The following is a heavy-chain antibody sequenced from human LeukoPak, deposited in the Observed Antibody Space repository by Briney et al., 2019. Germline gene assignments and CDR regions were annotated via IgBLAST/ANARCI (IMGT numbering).Heavy chain of an antibody. CDR1: GGSISSSSYY. D-gene: IGHD3-10*01. CDR2: IYYSGST. Sequence: NPSETLSLTCTVSGGSISSSSYYWGWIRQPPGKGLEWIGSIYYSGSTNYNPSLKSRVTISVDTSKTQFSLTLTSVTAADTAVYYCARRTQTTFYSGSGIVYWGQGTQVTVSS. J-gene: IGHJ4*02. CDR3: ARRTQTTFYSGSGIVY. V-gene: IGHV4-39*07.